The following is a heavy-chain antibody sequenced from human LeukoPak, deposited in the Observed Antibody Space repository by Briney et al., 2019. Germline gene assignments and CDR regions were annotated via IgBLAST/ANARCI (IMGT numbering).Heavy chain of an antibody. V-gene: IGHV3-7*03. D-gene: IGHD3-10*01. J-gene: IGHJ4*02. Sequence: GGSLRLSCVASGFTFSSYWMSWVRQAPGKGLEWVANIKEDGSEKYYVDSVKGRFTISRDNSKNSLYLQMNSLRAEDTAVYYCARKAVGELLGGQGTLVTVSS. CDR1: GFTFSSYW. CDR3: ARKAVGELL. CDR2: IKEDGSEK.